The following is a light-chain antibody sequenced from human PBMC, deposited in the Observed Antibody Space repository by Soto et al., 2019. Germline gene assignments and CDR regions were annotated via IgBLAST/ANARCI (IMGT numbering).Light chain of an antibody. J-gene: IGKJ4*01. CDR2: GAS. CDR3: QQFNNPLT. CDR1: QSVSNNY. Sequence: EIVLTQSPGTLSLSPGERATLSCRASQSVSNNYLAWYQQKPGQAPRLLIYGASNRATGIPDRFSGSGSGTDFTLTISSLQPEDFATYYCQQFNNPLTFGGGTKVDIK. V-gene: IGKV3-20*01.